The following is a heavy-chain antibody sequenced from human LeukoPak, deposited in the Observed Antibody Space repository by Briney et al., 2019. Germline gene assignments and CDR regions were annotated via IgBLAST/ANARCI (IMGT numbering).Heavy chain of an antibody. D-gene: IGHD5-18*01. Sequence: KPGGSLSLSCAASGFTFSDYYMSWIRQAPGKGLKWVSYISSSGSTIYYADSVKGRFTISRDNAKISLYLQMNSLRAEDAAVYYCARRGYSYGYYYYYYGMDVWGQGTTVTVSS. CDR1: GFTFSDYY. V-gene: IGHV3-11*01. CDR2: ISSSGSTI. CDR3: ARRGYSYGYYYYYYGMDV. J-gene: IGHJ6*02.